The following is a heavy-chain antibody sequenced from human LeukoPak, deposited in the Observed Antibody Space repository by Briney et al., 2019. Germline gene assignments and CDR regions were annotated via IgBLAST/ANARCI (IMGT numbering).Heavy chain of an antibody. J-gene: IGHJ4*02. V-gene: IGHV4-59*01. D-gene: IGHD3-3*01. CDR3: ATWRIGYFDY. CDR2: IYYSGIT. CDR1: DASMSSYY. Sequence: SQCRSLTRTVSDASMSSYYSSWHRPPPGKELEWIGYIYYSGITNYNPSIKSRVTISVDTSKNQFSLRLRSVTAADAAVEYCATWRIGYFDYWGQGILVTVSS.